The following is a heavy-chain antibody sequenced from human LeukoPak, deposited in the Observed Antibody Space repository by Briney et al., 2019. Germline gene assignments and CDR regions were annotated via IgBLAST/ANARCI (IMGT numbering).Heavy chain of an antibody. V-gene: IGHV1-2*02. CDR1: GYTFTGYY. D-gene: IGHD6-6*01. CDR2: INPNSGGT. Sequence: ASVKVSCKASGYTFTGYYMHWVRQAPGQGLEWMGWINPNSGGTNYAQKFQGRVTMTRDTSISTAYMELSRLRSGDTAVYYCARDASIAARNFDYWGQGTLVTVSS. J-gene: IGHJ4*02. CDR3: ARDASIAARNFDY.